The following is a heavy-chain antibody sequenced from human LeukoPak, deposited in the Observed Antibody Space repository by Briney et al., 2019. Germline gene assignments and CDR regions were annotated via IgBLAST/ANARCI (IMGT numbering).Heavy chain of an antibody. CDR3: ARDMRGRYSYGYPQYFDY. CDR2: IYTSGST. V-gene: IGHV4-39*07. CDR1: GGSISSSSYY. D-gene: IGHD5-18*01. Sequence: SETLSLTCTVAGGSISSSSYYWGWIRQPPGKGLEWIGRIYTSGSTNYNPSLKSRVTMSVDTSKNHFSLKLSSVTAADTAVYYCARDMRGRYSYGYPQYFDYWGQGTLVTVSS. J-gene: IGHJ4*02.